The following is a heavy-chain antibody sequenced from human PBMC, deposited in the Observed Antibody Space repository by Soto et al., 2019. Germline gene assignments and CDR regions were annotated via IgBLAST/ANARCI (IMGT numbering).Heavy chain of an antibody. CDR1: GYTLTELS. V-gene: IGHV1-24*01. J-gene: IGHJ6*04. CDR3: ARGYIEYYDYIWGSYRYNYGMDV. CDR2: FDPEDGET. D-gene: IGHD3-16*02. Sequence: ASVKVSCKVSGYTLTELSMHWVRQAPGKGLEWMGGFDPEDGETIDAQKFQGGVTMTRNTSMNTAYMELSSLRSEDTAVYYCARGYIEYYDYIWGSYRYNYGMDVWGKGTTVTVSS.